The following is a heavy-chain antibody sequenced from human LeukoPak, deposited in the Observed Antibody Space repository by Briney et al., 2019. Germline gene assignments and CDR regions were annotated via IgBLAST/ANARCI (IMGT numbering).Heavy chain of an antibody. D-gene: IGHD3/OR15-3a*01. CDR1: GFTFSNSW. Sequence: GGSLRLSCAASGFTFSNSWMSWVRQAPGKGLEWVGRIKRKGDDGTIDYAAPVKGRLTISRDDSKNTLYLQMNSLKSEDTAVYYCTAGTGRSDFDYWGQGTLVTVSS. CDR2: IKRKGDDGTI. CDR3: TAGTGRSDFDY. J-gene: IGHJ4*02. V-gene: IGHV3-15*01.